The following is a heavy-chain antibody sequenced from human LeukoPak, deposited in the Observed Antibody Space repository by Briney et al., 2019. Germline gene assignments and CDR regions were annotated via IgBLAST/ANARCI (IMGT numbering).Heavy chain of an antibody. D-gene: IGHD2-15*01. V-gene: IGHV3-7*01. CDR3: ARGADGVSSNSRGWFDP. J-gene: IGHJ5*02. CDR2: IKQDGSEK. Sequence: GGSLRLSCAASGFTFSSYWMSWVRQAQGKGLEWVANIKQDGSEKYYVDSVKGRFTISRDNAKNSLYLQMNSLRAEDTAVYSCARGADGVSSNSRGWFDPWGQGTLVTVSS. CDR1: GFTFSSYW.